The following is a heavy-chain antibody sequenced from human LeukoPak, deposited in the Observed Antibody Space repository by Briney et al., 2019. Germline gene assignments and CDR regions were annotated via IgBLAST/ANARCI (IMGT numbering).Heavy chain of an antibody. CDR2: MNPNSGNT. CDR1: GYTFTSYD. V-gene: IGHV1-8*01. Sequence: ASVKVSCKASGYTFTSYDINWVRQATGQGLEWMGWMNPNSGNTGYAQKFQGRVTMTRNTSISTAYMELSSLRSEDTAVYYCASFRGAIPDYYYYGMDVWGQGTTVTVYS. D-gene: IGHD4/OR15-4a*01. CDR3: ASFRGAIPDYYYYGMDV. J-gene: IGHJ6*02.